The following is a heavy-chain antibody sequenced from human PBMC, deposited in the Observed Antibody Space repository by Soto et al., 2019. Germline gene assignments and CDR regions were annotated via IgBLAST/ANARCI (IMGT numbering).Heavy chain of an antibody. CDR1: GFTFSSYA. V-gene: IGHV3-23*01. D-gene: IGHD3-3*01. CDR2: ISFSDGGT. Sequence: EEQLLESGGGLIQPGGSLRLACAASGFTFSSYAMTWVRQAPVKGLEWVSSISFSDGGTYYADSVKGRLTLSRDNSKNTLFLQMNGLRVEDTAVYYCVKDDRILGRRYFDLWGRGTLVTVSS. CDR3: VKDDRILGRRYFDL. J-gene: IGHJ2*01.